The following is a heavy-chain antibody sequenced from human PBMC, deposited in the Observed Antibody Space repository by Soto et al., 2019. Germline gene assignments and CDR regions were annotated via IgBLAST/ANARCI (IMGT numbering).Heavy chain of an antibody. D-gene: IGHD6-6*01. CDR2: IYDSESA. CDR1: GESISSGGYY. Sequence: SETLSLTCNVSGESISSGGYYWSWIRHHPRKGLEWIGYIYDSESAYYNPSLKSRVTISMDTSKNHFAMRLSSVTDADTAVYYCARASSSSSADDYWGQGTLVTVSS. V-gene: IGHV4-31*03. J-gene: IGHJ4*02. CDR3: ARASSSSSADDY.